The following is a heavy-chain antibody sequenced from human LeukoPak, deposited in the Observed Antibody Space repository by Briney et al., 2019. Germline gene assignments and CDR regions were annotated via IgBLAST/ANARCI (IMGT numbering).Heavy chain of an antibody. CDR1: GYTFTGYY. J-gene: IGHJ4*02. Sequence: GASVKVSCKASGYTFTGYYMHWVRQAPGQGLEWMGWISPNSGGTNYAQKFQGRVTMTRDTSISTAYMELSRLRSDDTAVYYCARLGGDWAGYFDYWGQGTLVTVSS. CDR3: ARLGGDWAGYFDY. CDR2: ISPNSGGT. V-gene: IGHV1-2*02. D-gene: IGHD2-21*02.